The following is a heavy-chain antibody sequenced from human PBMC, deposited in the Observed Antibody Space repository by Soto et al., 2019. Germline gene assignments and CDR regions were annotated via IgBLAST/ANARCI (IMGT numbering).Heavy chain of an antibody. CDR2: ISNSSGTI. D-gene: IGHD6-13*01. CDR1: GFTFTIYG. CDR3: ARTTTAGPYFDY. J-gene: IGHJ4*02. V-gene: IGHV3-48*02. Sequence: GGSLRLSCAASGFTFTIYGMNWVRQAPGKGLEWVSYISNSSGTIYYADSVKGRFTISRDNAKNSVYLQMSSLRDEDTAVYYCARTTTAGPYFDYWGQGTLVTVSS.